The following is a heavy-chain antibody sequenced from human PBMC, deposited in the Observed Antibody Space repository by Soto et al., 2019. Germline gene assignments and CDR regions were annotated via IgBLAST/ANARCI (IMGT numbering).Heavy chain of an antibody. CDR2: IWYDGSNR. CDR3: ARDKTEDGDYYYYGMDV. V-gene: IGHV3-33*01. Sequence: GGSLRLSCAASGFTFSSYGMHWVRQAPGKGLEWVAVIWYDGSNRYYAESVKGRITISRDNSKNTLYLQMNSLRAEDTAVYFCARDKTEDGDYYYYGMDVWGQGTTVTVSS. CDR1: GFTFSSYG. J-gene: IGHJ6*02. D-gene: IGHD2-15*01.